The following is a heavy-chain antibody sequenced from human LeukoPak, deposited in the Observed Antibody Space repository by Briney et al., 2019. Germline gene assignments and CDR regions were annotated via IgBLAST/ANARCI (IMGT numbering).Heavy chain of an antibody. CDR2: INPSGGST. V-gene: IGHV1-46*03. Sequence: GASVKVSRKASGYTFTSYYMHWVRQAPGQGLEWMGIINPSGGSTSYAQKFQGRVTMTRDTSTSTVYMELSSLRSEDTAVYYCARDLDYSNYGVFYYYYMDVWGKGTTVTVSS. CDR3: ARDLDYSNYGVFYYYYMDV. D-gene: IGHD4-11*01. J-gene: IGHJ6*03. CDR1: GYTFTSYY.